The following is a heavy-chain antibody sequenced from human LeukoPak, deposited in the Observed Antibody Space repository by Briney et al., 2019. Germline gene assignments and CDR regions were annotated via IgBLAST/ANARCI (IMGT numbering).Heavy chain of an antibody. Sequence: SQTLSLTCTVSGGSISSGSYYWSWIRQPAGKGLEWIGRIYTSGSTNYNPSLKSRVTISVDTSKNQFSLKLSSVTAADTAVYYCARELRRYGFDPWGQGTLVTVSS. CDR1: GGSISSGSYY. J-gene: IGHJ5*02. CDR2: IYTSGST. V-gene: IGHV4-61*02. CDR3: ARELRRYGFDP. D-gene: IGHD1-1*01.